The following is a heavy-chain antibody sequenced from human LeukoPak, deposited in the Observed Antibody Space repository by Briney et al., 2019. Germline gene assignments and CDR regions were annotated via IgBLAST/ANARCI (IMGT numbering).Heavy chain of an antibody. CDR1: GGSISSSSYY. CDR2: IYYSGST. J-gene: IGHJ5*02. V-gene: IGHV4-39*01. CDR3: AGERVVVPRVPNWFDP. Sequence: SETLSLTCTVSGGSISSSSYYWGWIRQPPGKGLEWIGSIYYSGSTNYNPSLKSRVTISVDTSKNQFSLKLSSVTAADTAVYYCAGERVVVPRVPNWFDPWGQGTLVTVSS. D-gene: IGHD3-22*01.